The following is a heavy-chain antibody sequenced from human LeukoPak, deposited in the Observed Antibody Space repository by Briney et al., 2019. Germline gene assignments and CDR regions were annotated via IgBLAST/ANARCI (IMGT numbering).Heavy chain of an antibody. J-gene: IGHJ4*02. CDR1: GYTFTGYY. D-gene: IGHD4-17*01. V-gene: IGHV1-2*02. CDR3: ARDYGDYYFDY. CDR2: INPNSGGT. Sequence: ASVKVSCKASGYTFTGYYMHWVRQTPGQGLEWMGWINPNSGGTNYAQKFQGRVTMTRDTSINTAYMELSRLRSDDTAVYYCARDYGDYYFDYWGLGTLVTVSS.